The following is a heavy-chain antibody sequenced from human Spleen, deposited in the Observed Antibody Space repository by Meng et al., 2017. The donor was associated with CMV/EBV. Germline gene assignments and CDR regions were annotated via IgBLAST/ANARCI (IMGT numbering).Heavy chain of an antibody. D-gene: IGHD3-16*02. J-gene: IGHJ4*02. Sequence: GESLKISCAASGFNFRTYAIHWVRQAPGKGLEWVAFIGYDGSNKNYAAYVKGRFTISRDNSKNTLNLQMNSLRAEDTAVYYCARDRTALGITFGGVIVSSPYDYWGQGTLVTVSS. CDR2: IGYDGSNK. CDR1: GFNFRTYA. V-gene: IGHV3-30*02. CDR3: ARDRTALGITFGGVIVSSPYDY.